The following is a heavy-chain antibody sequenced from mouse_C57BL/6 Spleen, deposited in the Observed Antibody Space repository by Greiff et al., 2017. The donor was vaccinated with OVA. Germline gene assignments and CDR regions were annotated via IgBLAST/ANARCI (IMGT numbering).Heavy chain of an antibody. J-gene: IGHJ4*01. CDR2: IYPSDSET. CDR3: ARSLKMDY. V-gene: IGHV1-61*01. Sequence: QVHVKQPGAELVRPGSSVKLSCKASGYTFTSYWMDWVKQRPGQGLEWIGNIYPSDSETHYNQKFKDKATLTVDKSSSTAYMQLSSLTSEDSAVYYCARSLKMDYWGQGTSVTVSS. CDR1: GYTFTSYW.